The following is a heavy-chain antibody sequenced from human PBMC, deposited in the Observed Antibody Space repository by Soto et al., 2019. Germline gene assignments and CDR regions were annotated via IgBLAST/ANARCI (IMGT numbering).Heavy chain of an antibody. Sequence: ASGKVSCKASCYTFTSYTVSWVRQAPGQGLEWVGWIGPSSGNTDSARNLQGRVTMTTDTSTSTAYMELRSLRSDDTAVYYCARDTGNFFDYWGQGTLVTVSS. J-gene: IGHJ4*02. CDR1: CYTFTSYT. CDR2: IGPSSGNT. CDR3: ARDTGNFFDY. V-gene: IGHV1-18*01.